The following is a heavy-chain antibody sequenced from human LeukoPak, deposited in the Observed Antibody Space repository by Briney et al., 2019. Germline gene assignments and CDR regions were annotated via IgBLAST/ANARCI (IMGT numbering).Heavy chain of an antibody. CDR3: TTAEQSHFDY. V-gene: IGHV3-15*01. CDR1: GFTFSNAW. D-gene: IGHD6-19*01. J-gene: IGHJ4*02. CDR2: NKSKTDGGTT. Sequence: GGSLRLSCAASGFTFSNAWMSWVRQAPGKGLEWVGRNKSKTDGGTTDYAAPVKGRFTISRDDSKNTLYLQMNSLKTEDTAVYYCTTAEQSHFDYWGQGTLVTVSS.